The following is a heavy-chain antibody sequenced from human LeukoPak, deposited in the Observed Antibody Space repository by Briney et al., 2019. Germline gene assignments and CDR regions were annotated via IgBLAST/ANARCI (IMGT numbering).Heavy chain of an antibody. J-gene: IGHJ4*02. CDR3: AKDVESGRSADY. CDR1: GYTFSSYA. D-gene: IGHD3-10*01. CDR2: ISGSGSGT. V-gene: IGHV3-23*01. Sequence: SCKASGYTFSSYAMSWVRQAPGKGLEWVSTISGSGSGTYYADSVKGRFTLSRDNSMNTLYLQMNSLRAEDTAVYYCAKDVESGRSADYWGQGTLVTVSS.